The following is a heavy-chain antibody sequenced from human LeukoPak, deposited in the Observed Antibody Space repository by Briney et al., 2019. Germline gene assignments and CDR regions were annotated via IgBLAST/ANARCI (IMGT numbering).Heavy chain of an antibody. Sequence: PSETLSLTCTVSGGSISSCYWNWIRQPPGKGLEWIGYIFSSGSTNYNPSLRSRVTISVDTSKNQFSLKLSSVTAADTAVYYCARGPYYFDYWGQGTLVTVSS. CDR3: ARGPYYFDY. CDR1: GGSISSCY. J-gene: IGHJ4*02. V-gene: IGHV4-59*01. CDR2: IFSSGST.